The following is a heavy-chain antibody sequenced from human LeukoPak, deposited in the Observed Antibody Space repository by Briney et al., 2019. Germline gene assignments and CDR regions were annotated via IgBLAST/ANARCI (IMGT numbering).Heavy chain of an antibody. Sequence: TSETLSLTCTVSGGSISSHYWSWIRQPPGKGLEWIGYIYYSGSTNYNPSLKSRVTISVDTSKNQFSLKLSSVTAADTAVYYCARGTTGYEPFDYWGQGTLVTVSS. J-gene: IGHJ4*02. CDR2: IYYSGST. CDR1: GGSISSHY. V-gene: IGHV4-59*11. CDR3: ARGTTGYEPFDY. D-gene: IGHD5-12*01.